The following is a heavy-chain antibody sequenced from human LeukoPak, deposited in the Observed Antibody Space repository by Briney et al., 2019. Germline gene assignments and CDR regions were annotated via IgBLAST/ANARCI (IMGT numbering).Heavy chain of an antibody. D-gene: IGHD3-9*01. V-gene: IGHV3-23*01. CDR3: AKDESVLRYFDWLSKTPGVFDY. Sequence: GGSLRLSCAASGFTFSSYAMSWVRQAPGKGLEWVSAISGSGGSTYYADSVKGRFTIPRDNSKNTLYLQMNSLRAEDTAVYYCAKDESVLRYFDWLSKTPGVFDYWGQGTLVTVSS. J-gene: IGHJ4*02. CDR2: ISGSGGST. CDR1: GFTFSSYA.